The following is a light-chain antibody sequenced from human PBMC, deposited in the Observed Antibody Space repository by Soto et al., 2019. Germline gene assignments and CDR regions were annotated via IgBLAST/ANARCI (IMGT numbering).Light chain of an antibody. Sequence: QSALTQPPSASGSPGQSVTISCTGTSSDVGGYNYVSWYQQHPGKAPKLILYEVSKRPSGVPDRFSGSKSGNTASLTVSGLQAVDEADYCSSYAGSNNVVFGGGTKVTVL. CDR2: EVS. J-gene: IGLJ2*01. CDR1: SSDVGGYNY. V-gene: IGLV2-8*01. CDR3: SSYAGSNNVV.